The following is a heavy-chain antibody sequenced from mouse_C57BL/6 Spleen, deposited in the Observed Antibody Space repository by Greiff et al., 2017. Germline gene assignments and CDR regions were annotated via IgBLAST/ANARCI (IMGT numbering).Heavy chain of an antibody. CDR2: ISDGGSYT. J-gene: IGHJ3*01. CDR3: ARGRGGDGYYGGFAY. D-gene: IGHD2-3*01. CDR1: GFTFSSYA. V-gene: IGHV5-4*03. Sequence: EVNVVESGGGLVKPGGSLKLSCAASGFTFSSYAMSWVRQTPEKRLEWVATISDGGSYTYYPDNVKGRFTISRDNAKNNLYLQMSHLKSEDTAMYYCARGRGGDGYYGGFAYWGQGTLVTVSA.